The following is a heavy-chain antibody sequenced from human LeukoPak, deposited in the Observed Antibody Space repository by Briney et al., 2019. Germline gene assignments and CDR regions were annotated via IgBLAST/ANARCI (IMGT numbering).Heavy chain of an antibody. D-gene: IGHD5-12*01. CDR1: GFTINTHY. CDR2: DSGDNT. V-gene: IGHV3-53*01. J-gene: IGHJ4*02. CDR3: ARRGGYSGHDFGGGVEGYFDY. Sequence: GGSLRLSCAASGFTINTHYMNWVRQAPGKGLEWVACDSGDNTYYADSVKGRFTISRDNSNNTVFLQLRNVRVEDKAVYYWARRGGYSGHDFGGGVEGYFDYWGQGTVVSVSS.